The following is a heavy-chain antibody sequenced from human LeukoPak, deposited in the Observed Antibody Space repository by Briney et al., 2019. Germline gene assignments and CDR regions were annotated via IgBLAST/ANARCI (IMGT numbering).Heavy chain of an antibody. D-gene: IGHD3-16*02. CDR1: GYRFTSYW. V-gene: IGHV5-51*01. J-gene: IGHJ4*02. CDR3: ARPGIALGAVIVDHPFDS. Sequence: GESLKISCKAFGYRFTSYWIGWARQMPGKDLEWMGIIFPADSDTKYSPSFRGQAAISADKSISTAYLEWNSLKASDTAMYFCARPGIALGAVIVDHPFDSWGQGTLVTVSS. CDR2: IFPADSDT.